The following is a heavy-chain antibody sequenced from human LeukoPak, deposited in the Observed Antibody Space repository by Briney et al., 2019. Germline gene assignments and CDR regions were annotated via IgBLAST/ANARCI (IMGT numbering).Heavy chain of an antibody. CDR1: GYTFTSYY. CDR3: ARGPPHIVVVTAGEHFDY. J-gene: IGHJ4*02. V-gene: IGHV1-46*01. Sequence: GASVKVSCKASGYTFTSYYMHWVRQAPGQGLEWMGIINPSGGSTSYAQKFQGRVTMTRDMSTSAVYMELSSLRSEDTAVYYCARGPPHIVVVTAGEHFDYWGQGTLVTASS. D-gene: IGHD2-21*02. CDR2: INPSGGST.